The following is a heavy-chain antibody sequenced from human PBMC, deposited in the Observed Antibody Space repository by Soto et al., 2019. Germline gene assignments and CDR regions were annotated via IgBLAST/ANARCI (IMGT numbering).Heavy chain of an antibody. D-gene: IGHD6-19*01. Sequence: GSLRLSCAASGFTFSSYSMNWVRQAPGKGLEWVSYISSSSSTIYYADSVKGRFTISRDNAKNSLYLQMNSLRAEDTAVYYCARVVAVSGADMDVWGKGTTVTVSS. J-gene: IGHJ6*03. CDR3: ARVVAVSGADMDV. V-gene: IGHV3-48*01. CDR2: ISSSSSTI. CDR1: GFTFSSYS.